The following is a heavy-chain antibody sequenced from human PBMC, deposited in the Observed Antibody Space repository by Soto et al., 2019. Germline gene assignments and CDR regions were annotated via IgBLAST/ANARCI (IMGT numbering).Heavy chain of an antibody. CDR1: GFTFSAFD. J-gene: IGHJ5*02. D-gene: IGHD2-8*02. CDR3: ARQASYWHGGGGWFDP. V-gene: IGHV3-13*01. CDR2: IGTLHDA. Sequence: EVQLVESGGGLVEPGGSLRLSCAASGFTFSAFDMHWVRQATGKGLEWVAAIGTLHDAYYPDSVKGRFTISRENAKNSFDLKMNSLRAGDTAVYYCARQASYWHGGGGWFDPWGQGTLVTVSS.